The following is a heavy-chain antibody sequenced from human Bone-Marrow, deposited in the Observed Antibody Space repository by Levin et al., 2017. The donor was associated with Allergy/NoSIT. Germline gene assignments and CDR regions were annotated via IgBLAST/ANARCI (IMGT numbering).Heavy chain of an antibody. Sequence: GESLKISCADSTSTFTNYFMTWVRQAPGKGLKWVATINKDGSDQHYVASVRGRFTISRDNAKHSLYLQMNTLRVEDTAVYYCARHNWWRFDRWGQGTLVTVSS. CDR3: ARHNWWRFDR. D-gene: IGHD2-15*01. V-gene: IGHV3-7*01. CDR2: INKDGSDQ. J-gene: IGHJ5*02. CDR1: TSTFTNYF.